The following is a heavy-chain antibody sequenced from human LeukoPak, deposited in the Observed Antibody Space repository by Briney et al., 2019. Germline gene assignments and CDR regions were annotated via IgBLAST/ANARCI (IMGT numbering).Heavy chain of an antibody. CDR2: IYHSGST. Sequence: PSETLSLTCTVSGYSISSGYYWGGIRPPPGKGLEWIGSIYHSGSTYYNPSLKSRVTISVDTSKHQFSLKLSSVTAADTAVYSCARDRKFTIIWGQGTTVTAAS. CDR1: GYSISSGYY. CDR3: ARDRKFTII. V-gene: IGHV4-38-2*02. D-gene: IGHD3-10*01. J-gene: IGHJ3*02.